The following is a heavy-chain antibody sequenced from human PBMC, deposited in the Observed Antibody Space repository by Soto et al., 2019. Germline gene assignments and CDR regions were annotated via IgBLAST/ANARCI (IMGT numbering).Heavy chain of an antibody. Sequence: QVQLVQSGAEVKKPGSSVKVSCKASGGTFSSYAISWVRQAPGQGLEWVGGIIPIFGTANDAQKFQGRVTSTGDESTSGSYREPSSLRSEDTAVDYCAILYQLHAPYGMDAWGQGTTDTVSS. J-gene: IGHJ6*02. CDR2: IIPIFGTA. CDR1: GGTFSSYA. CDR3: AILYQLHAPYGMDA. V-gene: IGHV1-69*12. D-gene: IGHD2-2*01.